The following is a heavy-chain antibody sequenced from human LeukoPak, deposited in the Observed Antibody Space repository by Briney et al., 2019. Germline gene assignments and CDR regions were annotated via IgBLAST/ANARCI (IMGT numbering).Heavy chain of an antibody. CDR2: ISYDGSNK. D-gene: IGHD4-17*01. Sequence: GRSLRLSCAASGFTFSSYGMHWVRQAPGKGLEWVAVISYDGSNKYYADSVKRRFTISRDNSKNTLYLQMNSLRAEDTAVYYCAKDRDYGDSPDYWGQGTLVTVSS. CDR3: AKDRDYGDSPDY. J-gene: IGHJ4*02. CDR1: GFTFSSYG. V-gene: IGHV3-30*18.